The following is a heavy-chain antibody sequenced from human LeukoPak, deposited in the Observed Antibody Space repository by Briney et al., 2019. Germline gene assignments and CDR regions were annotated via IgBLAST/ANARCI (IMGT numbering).Heavy chain of an antibody. CDR3: ARDSVEYGDLSWFDP. D-gene: IGHD4-17*01. CDR1: GYTFTGYG. J-gene: IGHJ5*02. V-gene: IGHV1-18*01. Sequence: ASVKVSCKASGYTFTGYGISWVRQAPGQGLEWMGWISAYNGNTNYAQKLQGRVTMTTDTSTSTAYMELRSLRSDDTAVYYCARDSVEYGDLSWFDPWGQGTLVTVSS. CDR2: ISAYNGNT.